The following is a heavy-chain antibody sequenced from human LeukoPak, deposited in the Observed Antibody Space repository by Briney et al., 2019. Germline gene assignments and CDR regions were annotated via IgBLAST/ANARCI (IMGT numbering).Heavy chain of an antibody. Sequence: PSETLSLTCTVSGGSLSSGGYYWSWIRQPPGKGLEWIGYIYHSGSTYYNRSLKSRVTISVDTSKNQFSLKLSSVTAADTAVYYCARGNYGGYYYYMDVWGKGTTVTVSS. CDR2: IYHSGST. D-gene: IGHD4-11*01. J-gene: IGHJ6*03. CDR1: GGSLSSGGYY. CDR3: ARGNYGGYYYYMDV. V-gene: IGHV4-61*08.